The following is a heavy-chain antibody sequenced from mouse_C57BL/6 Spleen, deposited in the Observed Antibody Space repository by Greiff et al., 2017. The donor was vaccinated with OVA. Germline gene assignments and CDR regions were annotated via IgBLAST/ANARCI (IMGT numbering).Heavy chain of an antibody. J-gene: IGHJ2*01. CDR1: GYSITSGYY. CDR2: ISYDGSN. CDR3: GYYGSSSYYFDY. Sequence: DVQLQESGPGLVKPSQSLSLTCSVTGYSITSGYYWNWIRQFPGNKLEWMGYISYDGSNNYNPSLKNRISITRDTSKNQFFLKLNSVTTEDTATYYCGYYGSSSYYFDYWGQGTTLTVSS. V-gene: IGHV3-6*01. D-gene: IGHD1-1*01.